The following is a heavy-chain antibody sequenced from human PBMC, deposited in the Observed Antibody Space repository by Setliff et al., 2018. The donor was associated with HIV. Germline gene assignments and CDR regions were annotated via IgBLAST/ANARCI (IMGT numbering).Heavy chain of an antibody. J-gene: IGHJ5*02. Sequence: KPSETLSLTCAVYGGSFSGYYWSWIRQPPGKGLEWIGQINRSGSTNYNPSLKSRVTISVDTSKNQFSLKLSSVTAADTAVYYCARSSLIPVAGTGWFDPWGQGTLVTVSS. CDR2: INRSGST. CDR3: ARSSLIPVAGTGWFDP. V-gene: IGHV4-34*01. CDR1: GGSFSGYY. D-gene: IGHD6-19*01.